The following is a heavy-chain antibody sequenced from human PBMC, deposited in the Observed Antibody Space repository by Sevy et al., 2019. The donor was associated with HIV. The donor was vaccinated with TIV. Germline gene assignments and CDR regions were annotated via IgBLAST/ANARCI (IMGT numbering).Heavy chain of an antibody. CDR3: ATTTSTYYDFWSGSLRMDV. J-gene: IGHJ6*02. CDR2: ISSSSSTI. D-gene: IGHD3-3*01. CDR1: GFTFSSYS. V-gene: IGHV3-48*01. Sequence: GGSLRLSCAASGFTFSSYSMNWVRQAPGKGLEWVSYISSSSSTIYYADSVKGRFTISGDNAKNSLYLQMNSLRAEDRAVYYCATTTSTYYDFWSGSLRMDVWGQGTTVTVSS.